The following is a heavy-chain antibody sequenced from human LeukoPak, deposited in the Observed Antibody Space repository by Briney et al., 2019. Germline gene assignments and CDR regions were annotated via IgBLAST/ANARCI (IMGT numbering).Heavy chain of an antibody. CDR3: ATQVWDYYDSSGPFDP. J-gene: IGHJ5*02. D-gene: IGHD3-22*01. V-gene: IGHV1-69*04. CDR1: GGTFSSYA. Sequence: SMKVSCKASGGTFSSYAISWVRQAPGQGLEWMGRIIPILGIANYAQKFQGRVTITADKSTSTAYMELSSLRSEDTAVYYCATQVWDYYDSSGPFDPWGQGTLVTVSS. CDR2: IIPILGIA.